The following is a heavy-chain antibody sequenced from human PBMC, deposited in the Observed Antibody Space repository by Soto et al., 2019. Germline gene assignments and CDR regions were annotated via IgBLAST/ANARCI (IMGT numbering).Heavy chain of an antibody. CDR3: ARSKSGGVVTVRGLRNWFDP. CDR2: INHSGST. D-gene: IGHD3-3*01. J-gene: IGHJ5*02. V-gene: IGHV4-34*01. CDR1: GGSFSGYY. Sequence: PSETLSLTCAVYGGSFSGYYWSWIRQPPGKGLEWIGEINHSGSTNYNPSLKSRVTISVDTSKNQFSLKLSSVTAADTAVYYCARSKSGGVVTVRGLRNWFDPCGKGTLVTVSS.